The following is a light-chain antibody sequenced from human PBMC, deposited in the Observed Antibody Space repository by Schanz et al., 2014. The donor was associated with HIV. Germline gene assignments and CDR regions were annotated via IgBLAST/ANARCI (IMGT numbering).Light chain of an antibody. CDR2: DDT. CDR3: AAWDDSLNGYV. J-gene: IGLJ1*01. V-gene: IGLV1-44*01. Sequence: QSVLTQPPSASGTPGQRVTISCSGSSSNIGSNTVSWYQQLPGTAPKLLIYDDTQRPSGVPDRFSGSKFDTSAPLAISGLQSEDEADYYCAAWDDSLNGYVFGTGTKLTVL. CDR1: SSNIGSNT.